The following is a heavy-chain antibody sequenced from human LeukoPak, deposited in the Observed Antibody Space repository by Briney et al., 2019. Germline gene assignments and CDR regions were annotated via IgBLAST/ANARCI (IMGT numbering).Heavy chain of an antibody. Sequence: GGSLRLSCAASGFTFSSYAMSWVRQAPGKGLKWVSAISGSGGSTYSADSVKGRFTISRDNSKNTLYLQMNSLRAEDTAVYYCAKNQGMVRGAYYGYWGQGTLVTVSS. CDR2: ISGSGGST. V-gene: IGHV3-23*01. D-gene: IGHD3-10*01. J-gene: IGHJ4*02. CDR1: GFTFSSYA. CDR3: AKNQGMVRGAYYGY.